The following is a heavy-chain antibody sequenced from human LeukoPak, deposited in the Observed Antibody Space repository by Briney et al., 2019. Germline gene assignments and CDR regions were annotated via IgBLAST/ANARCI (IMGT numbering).Heavy chain of an antibody. CDR3: ARSGPGSGSYLY. D-gene: IGHD1-26*01. J-gene: IGHJ4*02. V-gene: IGHV1-2*06. CDR1: GYTLTDYY. CDR2: INPNSGGT. Sequence: ASVKVSCKASGYTLTDYYMHWVRQAPGQGPEWMGRINPNSGGTNYAQKFQGRVTMTRDTSISTAYMELSRLRSDDTAVYYCARSGPGSGSYLYWGQGTLVTVSS.